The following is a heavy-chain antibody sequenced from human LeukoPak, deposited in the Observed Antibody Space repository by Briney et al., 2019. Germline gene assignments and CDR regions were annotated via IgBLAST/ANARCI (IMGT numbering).Heavy chain of an antibody. Sequence: SQTLSLTCAISGDSVSSNSAAWNWIRQPPSRGLEWLGRTYYRSKWYNDYAVSVKSRITINPDTSKNQFSLQLNSVTPEDTAVYYCARARAGTFMVRSFFDYWGQGTLVTVSS. J-gene: IGHJ4*02. V-gene: IGHV6-1*01. CDR3: ARARAGTFMVRSFFDY. D-gene: IGHD3-10*01. CDR1: GDSVSSNSAA. CDR2: TYYRSKWYN.